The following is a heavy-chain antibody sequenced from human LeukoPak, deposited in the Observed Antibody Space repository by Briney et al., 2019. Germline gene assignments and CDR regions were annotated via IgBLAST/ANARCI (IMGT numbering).Heavy chain of an antibody. V-gene: IGHV1-46*01. CDR2: INPSGGST. CDR3: ARGCGGNSRGRYYYYGMDV. Sequence: GASVKVSCKASGYTFTSYYMHWVRQAPGQGLEWMGIINPSGGSTSYAQKFQGRVTMTRDTSTSTVYMELSSLRSEDTAVYYCARGCGGNSRGRYYYYGMDVWGQGTTVTVSS. J-gene: IGHJ6*02. CDR1: GYTFTSYY. D-gene: IGHD4-23*01.